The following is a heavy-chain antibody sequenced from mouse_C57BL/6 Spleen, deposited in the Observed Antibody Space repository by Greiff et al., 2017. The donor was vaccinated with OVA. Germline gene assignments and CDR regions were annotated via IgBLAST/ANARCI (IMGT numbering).Heavy chain of an antibody. Sequence: QVQLQQPGAELVMPGASVKLSCKASGYTFTSYWMHWVKQRPGHGLEWIGEIDPSDSYTNYNQKFKGKSTLTVDKSSSTAYMQLSSLTSEDSAVYYCARSGPFDYWGQGTTLTVSS. D-gene: IGHD3-1*01. CDR3: ARSGPFDY. CDR1: GYTFTSYW. J-gene: IGHJ2*01. CDR2: IDPSDSYT. V-gene: IGHV1-69*01.